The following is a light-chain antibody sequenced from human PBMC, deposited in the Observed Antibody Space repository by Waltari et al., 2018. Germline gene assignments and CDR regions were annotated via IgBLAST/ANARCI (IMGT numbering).Light chain of an antibody. CDR3: QQYNKWPPWT. CDR1: ESVRTN. Sequence: EVVMTQSPATLSVSPGEGATVSCRASESVRTNVAWYQQTPGQAPRLIIYDASPRAPGIPDRFSGSGSGTEFILSISSLQSEDFAIYYCQQYNKWPPWTFGQGTKVEIK. CDR2: DAS. J-gene: IGKJ1*01. V-gene: IGKV3D-15*01.